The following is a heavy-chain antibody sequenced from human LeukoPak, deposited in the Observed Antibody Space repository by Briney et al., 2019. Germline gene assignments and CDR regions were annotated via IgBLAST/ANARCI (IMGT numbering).Heavy chain of an antibody. Sequence: SQTLSLTCTVSGGSISGGGYYWSWIRQHPGKGLEWIGYIYYSGSTYYNPSLKSRVTISADTSKNQFSLKLTSVTAADTAVYYCARETSSSSQPFDYWGQGTLVTVSS. CDR3: ARETSSSSQPFDY. J-gene: IGHJ4*02. D-gene: IGHD6-13*01. CDR2: IYYSGST. CDR1: GGSISGGGYY. V-gene: IGHV4-31*03.